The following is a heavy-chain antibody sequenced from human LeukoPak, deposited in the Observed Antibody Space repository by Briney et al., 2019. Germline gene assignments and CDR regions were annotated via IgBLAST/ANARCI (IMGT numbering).Heavy chain of an antibody. D-gene: IGHD5-12*01. V-gene: IGHV4-31*03. CDR1: GGSISSGGYY. Sequence: PSETLSLTFTVSGGSISSGGYYWSRIRQHPGKGLEWIGYIYYSGSTYYNPSLKSRVTISVDTSKNQFSLKLSSVTAADTAVYYCAREFGGYDSFFDYWGQGTLVTVSS. CDR2: IYYSGST. CDR3: AREFGGYDSFFDY. J-gene: IGHJ4*02.